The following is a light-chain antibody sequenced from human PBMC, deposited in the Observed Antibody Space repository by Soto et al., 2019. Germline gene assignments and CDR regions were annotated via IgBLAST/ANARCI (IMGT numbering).Light chain of an antibody. Sequence: VLTQSPGTLSLSQGERATLSCRASQSVTSSFLAWYQQKPGQAPTLLIYGASSRATGIPDRFSGSGSGTDFTLTISRLEPEDFAVYYCQQYGSSVTFGQGTRLEI. J-gene: IGKJ5*01. CDR1: QSVTSSF. V-gene: IGKV3-20*01. CDR2: GAS. CDR3: QQYGSSVT.